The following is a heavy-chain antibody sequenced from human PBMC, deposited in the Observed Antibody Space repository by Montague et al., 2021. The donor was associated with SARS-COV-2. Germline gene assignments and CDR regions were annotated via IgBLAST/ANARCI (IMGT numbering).Heavy chain of an antibody. D-gene: IGHD2-2*01. CDR3: ATEMPAYDVFDI. Sequence: SETLSLTCTVSGGSVTSGDYYWTWIRQPPGKGLEWIGYIDNTGRTNYNRSLKSRVTISMDTTKNQFSLKVDSVSAADTAVYYCATEMPAYDVFDIWGQGTMVTVSS. V-gene: IGHV4-61*08. CDR1: GGSVTSGDYY. J-gene: IGHJ3*02. CDR2: IDNTGRT.